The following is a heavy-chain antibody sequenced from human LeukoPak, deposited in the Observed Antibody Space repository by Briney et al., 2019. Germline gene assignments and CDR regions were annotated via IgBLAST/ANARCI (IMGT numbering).Heavy chain of an antibody. CDR2: IIPIFGTA. CDR3: ARDGGYSNYGHYYYGMDV. J-gene: IGHJ6*02. D-gene: IGHD4-11*01. Sequence: ASVKVSCKASGGTFSSYAISWVRQAPGQGLEWMGGIIPIFGTANYALKFQGRVTITADESTSTAYMELSSLRSEDTAVYYCARDGGYSNYGHYYYGMDVWGQGTTVTVSS. CDR1: GGTFSSYA. V-gene: IGHV1-69*13.